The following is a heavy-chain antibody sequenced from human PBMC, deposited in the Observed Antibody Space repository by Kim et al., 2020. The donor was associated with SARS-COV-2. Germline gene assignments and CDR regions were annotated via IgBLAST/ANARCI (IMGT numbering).Heavy chain of an antibody. CDR1: GFSFRNYW. V-gene: IGHV3-74*01. Sequence: GSLRLSCAASGFSFRNYWMHWVRQIPGKGLVWVSRINSDASSAIYADSVRGRFTVSRDNAKNTLYLQMNSLRVEDTAVYYCASWRGSLLGGAPGFDYWGQGTLVTVSS. CDR2: INSDASSA. D-gene: IGHD1-26*01. CDR3: ASWRGSLLGGAPGFDY. J-gene: IGHJ4*02.